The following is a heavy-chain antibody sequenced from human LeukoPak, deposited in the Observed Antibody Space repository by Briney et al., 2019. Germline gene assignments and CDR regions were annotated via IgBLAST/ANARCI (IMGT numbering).Heavy chain of an antibody. V-gene: IGHV3-66*02. CDR2: IYSGGST. J-gene: IGHJ6*03. CDR1: GFTFSSYA. CDR3: ARVSDEGYYYYYMDV. Sequence: GGSLRLFCAASGFTFSSYAMSWVRQAPGKGLEWVSVIYSGGSTYYADSVKGRFTISRDNSKNTLYLQMNSLRAEDTAVYYCARVSDEGYYYYYMDVWGKGTTVTVSS. D-gene: IGHD3-16*02.